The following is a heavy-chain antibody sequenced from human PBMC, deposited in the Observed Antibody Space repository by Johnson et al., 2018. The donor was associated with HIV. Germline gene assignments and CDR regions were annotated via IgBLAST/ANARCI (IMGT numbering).Heavy chain of an antibody. V-gene: IGHV3-53*01. CDR3: ARGTITLIRGVIGFDI. D-gene: IGHD3-10*01. CDR2: ISSGDRA. CDR1: GFTVSSNY. Sequence: VQVVESGGGLIQPGGSLRLSCAASGFTVSSNYMSWVRQAPAKGLEWVSVISSGDRAFYADSVKGRFTISRDNSKNTLDLQMNSLRAEDTAVYYCARGTITLIRGVIGFDIWGQGTMVTVSS. J-gene: IGHJ3*02.